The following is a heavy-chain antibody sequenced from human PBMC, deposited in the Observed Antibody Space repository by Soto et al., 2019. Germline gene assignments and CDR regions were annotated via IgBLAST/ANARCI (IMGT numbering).Heavy chain of an antibody. Sequence: SETLSLTCAVYGGSFSGYYWSWIRQPPGKGLEWIGEINHSGSTNYNPSLKSRVTISVDTSKNQFSLKLSSVTAADTAVYYCARGRYSSSWYPIYYYYGMDVWGQGTTVTVSS. CDR3: ARGRYSSSWYPIYYYYGMDV. J-gene: IGHJ6*02. CDR2: INHSGST. D-gene: IGHD6-13*01. V-gene: IGHV4-34*01. CDR1: GGSFSGYY.